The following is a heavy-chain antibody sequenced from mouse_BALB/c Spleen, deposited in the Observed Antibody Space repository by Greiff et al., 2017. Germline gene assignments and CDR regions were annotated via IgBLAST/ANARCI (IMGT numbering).Heavy chain of an antibody. CDR2: INPYYGST. V-gene: IGHV1-39*01. J-gene: IGHJ1*01. Sequence: EVQLQQTGPELVKPGASVKISCKASGYSFTDYIMLWVKQSHGKSLEWIGNINPYYGSTSYNLKFKGKATLTVDKSSSTAYMQLNSLTSEDSAVYYCARGTTATGWYFDVWGAGTTVTVSS. CDR3: ARGTTATGWYFDV. D-gene: IGHD1-2*01. CDR1: GYSFTDYI.